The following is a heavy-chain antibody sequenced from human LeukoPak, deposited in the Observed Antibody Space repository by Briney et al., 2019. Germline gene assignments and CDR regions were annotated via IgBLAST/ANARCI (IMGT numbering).Heavy chain of an antibody. J-gene: IGHJ4*02. D-gene: IGHD4-17*01. V-gene: IGHV1-18*04. CDR1: GYTFTSYY. CDR3: ARDELYGDRDFDY. Sequence: ASVKVSCKASGYTFTSYYMHWVRQAPGQGLEWVGWISAYNGHTYYAQKFQGRVTMTTDTPTSTAYMELRSLRSDDTAVYYCARDELYGDRDFDYWGQGTLVTVSS. CDR2: ISAYNGHT.